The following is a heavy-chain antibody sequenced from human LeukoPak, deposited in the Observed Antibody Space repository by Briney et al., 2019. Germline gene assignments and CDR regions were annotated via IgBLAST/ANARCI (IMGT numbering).Heavy chain of an antibody. Sequence: ASVKVSCKASGFTFNAYYIHWVRQAPGQGLEWMGRINPNSGDTNSAQKFQGRVTMTRGTSVSTAYMELSRLRSDDTAVYYCARSRGPPKNFDYWGQGTLVTVSS. CDR3: ARSRGPPKNFDY. D-gene: IGHD2-2*01. V-gene: IGHV1-2*06. CDR1: GFTFNAYY. J-gene: IGHJ4*02. CDR2: INPNSGDT.